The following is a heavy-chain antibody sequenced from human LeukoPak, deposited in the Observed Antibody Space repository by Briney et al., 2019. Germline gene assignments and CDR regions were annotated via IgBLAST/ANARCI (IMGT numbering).Heavy chain of an antibody. CDR2: ITYSGST. V-gene: IGHV4-30-4*01. J-gene: IGHJ4*02. CDR3: ARGGVGGYDYFDS. D-gene: IGHD5-12*01. CDR1: GGSISSDDYY. Sequence: SETLSLTCTVSGGSISSDDYYWSWIRQPPGKGLEWIGHITYSGSTDYSPSLRSRVTMSVDTSKNQFSLELNSVTAAETAMYFCARGGVGGYDYFDSWGQGTLVAVSS.